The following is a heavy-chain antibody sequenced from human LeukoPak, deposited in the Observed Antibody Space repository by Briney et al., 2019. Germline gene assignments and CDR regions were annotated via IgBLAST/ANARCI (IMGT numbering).Heavy chain of an antibody. CDR3: ARWASISRQPGGFFDH. D-gene: IGHD3-16*01. J-gene: IGHJ4*02. Sequence: SETLSPTCTVSGDSVTNDFFWGWVRQPPGKELEWIGSFCLGRDTYYRPSLKSRVTISVDTSKTQFSLNLNSVTAADTAVYYCARWASISRQPGGFFDHWGQGTLVTVSS. V-gene: IGHV4-38-2*02. CDR2: FCLGRDT. CDR1: GDSVTNDFF.